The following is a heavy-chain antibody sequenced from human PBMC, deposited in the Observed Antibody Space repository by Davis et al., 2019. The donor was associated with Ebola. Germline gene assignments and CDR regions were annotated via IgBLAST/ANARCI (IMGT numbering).Heavy chain of an antibody. CDR3: AKSYGVTSGYFDL. CDR1: GFTFSNYG. J-gene: IGHJ4*02. Sequence: GESLKISCAASGFTFSNYGMNWVRQAPGKGLEWVSVIITGGSTYYADSVKGCFTISRDSSKTTLYLQMNSLRAEDTALYYCAKSYGVTSGYFDLWGQGTQVTVSS. D-gene: IGHD3-16*01. V-gene: IGHV3-23*01. CDR2: IITGGST.